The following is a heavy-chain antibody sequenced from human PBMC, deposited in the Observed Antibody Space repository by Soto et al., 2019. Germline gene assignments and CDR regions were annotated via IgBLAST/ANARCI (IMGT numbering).Heavy chain of an antibody. V-gene: IGHV3-23*01. CDR3: ATTAGTYYSYAMDV. J-gene: IGHJ6*02. D-gene: IGHD6-13*01. Sequence: EVQLLESGGGLVQPGGSLRLSCAASGFTFSSYAMSWVRQAPGKGLEWVSAISGSGGSTYYADSVKGRFTISRDNSKNTLNLQTNSLRAEDTAVYCCATTAGTYYSYAMDVWGQGTTVTLSS. CDR2: ISGSGGST. CDR1: GFTFSSYA.